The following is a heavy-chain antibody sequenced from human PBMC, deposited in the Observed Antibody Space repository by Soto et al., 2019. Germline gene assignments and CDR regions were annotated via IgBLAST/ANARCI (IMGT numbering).Heavy chain of an antibody. D-gene: IGHD6-19*01. Sequence: VKVSCKASGGTFSSYTISWVRQAPGQGLEWMGRIIPILGIANYAQKFQGRVTITADKSTSTAYMELSSLRSEDTAVYYCARDGQQWLVRDDYYYYYGMDVWGQGTTVTVSS. CDR1: GGTFSSYT. V-gene: IGHV1-69*04. CDR2: IIPILGIA. J-gene: IGHJ6*02. CDR3: ARDGQQWLVRDDYYYYYGMDV.